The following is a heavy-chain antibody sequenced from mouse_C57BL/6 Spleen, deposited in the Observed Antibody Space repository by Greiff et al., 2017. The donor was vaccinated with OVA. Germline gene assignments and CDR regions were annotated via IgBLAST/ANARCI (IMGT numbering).Heavy chain of an antibody. J-gene: IGHJ3*01. D-gene: IGHD1-1*01. CDR3: ARKDYGSSFAY. Sequence: QVQLQQPGAELVKPGASVKMSCKASGYTFTSYWITWVKQRPGQGLEWIGDIYPGSGSTNYNEKFKSNATLTVNTSTSTAYMQLSSLTSEDSAVYYCARKDYGSSFAYWGQGTLVTVSA. CDR2: IYPGSGST. CDR1: GYTFTSYW. V-gene: IGHV1-55*01.